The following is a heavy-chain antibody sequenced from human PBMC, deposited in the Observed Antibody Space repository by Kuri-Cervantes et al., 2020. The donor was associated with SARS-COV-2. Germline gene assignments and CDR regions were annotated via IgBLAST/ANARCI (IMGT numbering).Heavy chain of an antibody. D-gene: IGHD6-13*01. Sequence: SVKVSCKASGGTFSSYAISWVRQAPGQGLEWMGRIIPIFGIANYAQKFQGRVTITADKSTSTAHMELSSLRSEDTAVYYCARDAAADNLSDYWGQGTLVTVSS. J-gene: IGHJ4*02. CDR1: GGTFSSYA. CDR3: ARDAAADNLSDY. V-gene: IGHV1-69*04. CDR2: IIPIFGIA.